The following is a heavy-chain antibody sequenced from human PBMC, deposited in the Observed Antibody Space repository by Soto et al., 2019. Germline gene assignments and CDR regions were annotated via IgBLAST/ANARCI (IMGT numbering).Heavy chain of an antibody. Sequence: QVQLVQSGAEVRKPGASVKVSCKAAGYTFTNQYIHWVRQAPGQGLEWMGIINPTGGSTTYAQKIQGRISITGDTSTSTVYMDLSSLRSEDTAVYYCAREGSYYFDNRLDYWGQGTLVTVSS. V-gene: IGHV1-46*01. D-gene: IGHD3-22*01. J-gene: IGHJ4*02. CDR3: AREGSYYFDNRLDY. CDR2: INPTGGST. CDR1: GYTFTNQY.